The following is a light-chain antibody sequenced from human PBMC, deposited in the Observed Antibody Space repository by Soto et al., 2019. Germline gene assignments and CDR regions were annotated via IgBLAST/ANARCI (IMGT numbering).Light chain of an antibody. J-gene: IGLJ1*01. CDR1: SSDVGAYNY. CDR2: DVS. CDR3: SSYTTSNTRQIV. V-gene: IGLV2-14*03. Sequence: QSALPQPASVSGSPGQSITISYTGTSSDVGAYNYVSWYQHHPGKAPKLMIFDVSNRPSGVSNRFSGSKSGNTASLTISGLQPEDEADYYCSSYTTSNTRQIVFGTGTKLTVL.